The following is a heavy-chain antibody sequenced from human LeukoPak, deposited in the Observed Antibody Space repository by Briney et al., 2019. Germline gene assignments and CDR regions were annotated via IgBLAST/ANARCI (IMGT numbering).Heavy chain of an antibody. CDR3: ARVGYSSGWHEIDY. Sequence: ASVNVSCKASGYTFTGYYMHWVRQAPGQGLEWMGRINPNSGGTNYAQKFQGRVTMTRDTSISTAYMELSRLRSDDTAVYYCARVGYSSGWHEIDYWGQGTLVTVSS. J-gene: IGHJ4*02. D-gene: IGHD6-19*01. CDR1: GYTFTGYY. V-gene: IGHV1-2*06. CDR2: INPNSGGT.